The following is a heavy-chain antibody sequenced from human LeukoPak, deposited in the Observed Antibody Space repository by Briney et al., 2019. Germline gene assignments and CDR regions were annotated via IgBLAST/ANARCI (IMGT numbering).Heavy chain of an antibody. V-gene: IGHV4-39*01. CDR3: ARRPRGVGIGY. J-gene: IGHJ4*02. CDR1: GGSISSSSYY. D-gene: IGHD3-10*01. CDR2: IYYSGST. Sequence: KPSETLSLTCTVSGGSISSSSYYWGWIRQPPGKGLEWIGSIYYSGSTYYNPSLKSRVIISGDTSKNQFSLNLISVTDADTAVYYCARRPRGVGIGYWGQGTLVTVSS.